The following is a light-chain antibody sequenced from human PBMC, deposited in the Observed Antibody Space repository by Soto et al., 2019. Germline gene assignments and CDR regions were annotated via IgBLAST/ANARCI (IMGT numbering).Light chain of an antibody. V-gene: IGLV1-40*01. CDR3: QSHDSSLSAYV. Sequence: QSVLTEPPSVSGAPGQRVTICFTGSSSNIGAGYDVHWYQQLPGTAPKLLIYGNSNRPSGVPDRFSGSKSGTSASLAITGLQAEDEADFYCQSHDSSLSAYVFGTGTKVTV. CDR1: SSNIGAGYD. CDR2: GNS. J-gene: IGLJ1*01.